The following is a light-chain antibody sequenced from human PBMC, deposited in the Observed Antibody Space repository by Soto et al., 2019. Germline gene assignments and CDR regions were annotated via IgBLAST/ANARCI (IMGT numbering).Light chain of an antibody. CDR3: QQYNNWPPYT. V-gene: IGKV3-15*01. CDR2: AAF. Sequence: EVVMTQSPATLSVSPGERATLSCRASQSISSNLAWYQQRPGQPPRLLIYAAFTRATGIPARFSGSGSGTDFTLTISSLQSEDFAVYYCQQYNNWPPYTFGQGTKVEIK. J-gene: IGKJ2*01. CDR1: QSISSN.